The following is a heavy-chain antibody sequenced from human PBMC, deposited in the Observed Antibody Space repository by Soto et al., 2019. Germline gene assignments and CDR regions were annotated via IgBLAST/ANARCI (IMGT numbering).Heavy chain of an antibody. Sequence: PSQTLSLTWAVYGGSFSGYYWSWIRQPPGKGLEWIGEISHSGSTNYNPSLKSRVTISVDTSKNQFSLKLSSVTAADTAVFYCARYITIFGVPNDACDIWGQGTMVTVSS. CDR3: ARYITIFGVPNDACDI. J-gene: IGHJ3*02. CDR2: ISHSGST. D-gene: IGHD3-3*01. V-gene: IGHV4-34*01. CDR1: GGSFSGYY.